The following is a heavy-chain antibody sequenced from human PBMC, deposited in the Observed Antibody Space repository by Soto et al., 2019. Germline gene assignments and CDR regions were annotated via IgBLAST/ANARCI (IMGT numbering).Heavy chain of an antibody. CDR3: ASVSFTGYLVDY. Sequence: QVQLVASGGGLVKPGGSLRLACAASGFTFSDHYMTWIRQAPGKGLEGVSYISSIGTTTNYADSVKGRFTISRDNARNSVSLQMNRLRAEDTAVYYCASVSFTGYLVDYWGRGTLVTVSS. CDR1: GFTFSDHY. V-gene: IGHV3-11*01. J-gene: IGHJ4*02. CDR2: ISSIGTTT. D-gene: IGHD5-12*01.